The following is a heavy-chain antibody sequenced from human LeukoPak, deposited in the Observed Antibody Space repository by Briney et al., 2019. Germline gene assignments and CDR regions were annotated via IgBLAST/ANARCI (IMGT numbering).Heavy chain of an antibody. CDR3: AREDGYYDISGYGGGDY. Sequence: GGSLRLSCAASGFTFSSYWMSWARQAPGKGLEWVANIKQDGSEKYYVDSVKGRFTISRDNAKNSLYLQMNSLRAEDTAVYYCAREDGYYDISGYGGGDYWGQGTLVTVSS. J-gene: IGHJ4*02. CDR1: GFTFSSYW. V-gene: IGHV3-7*01. CDR2: IKQDGSEK. D-gene: IGHD3-22*01.